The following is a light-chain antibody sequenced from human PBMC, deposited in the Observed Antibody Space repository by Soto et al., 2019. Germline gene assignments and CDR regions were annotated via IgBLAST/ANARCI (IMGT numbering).Light chain of an antibody. J-gene: IGKJ4*01. V-gene: IGKV2-28*01. CDR1: QSLLHSNGYNY. CDR2: LGS. CDR3: MEALQSPLT. Sequence: DIVMTQSPLSLPVTPGEPASISCRSSQSLLHSNGYNYLDWYLQKPGQSPQLLIYLGSSRASGVPDGFSGSGSGTDFTLKISRVEAEDVGVYYCMEALQSPLTFGGGTKVEIK.